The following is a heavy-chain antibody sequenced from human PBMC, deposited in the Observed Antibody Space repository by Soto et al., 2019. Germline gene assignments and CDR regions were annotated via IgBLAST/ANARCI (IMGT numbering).Heavy chain of an antibody. V-gene: IGHV1-18*04. CDR1: GYTFTSYG. J-gene: IGHJ6*02. CDR3: ARVGGYDFWSGYYTYYYYYGMDV. CDR2: ISAYNGNT. Sequence: ASVKVSCKASGYTFTSYGISWVRQAPGQGLEWMGWISAYNGNTNYAQKLQGRVTMTTDTSTSTAYMELRSLRSDDTAVYYCARVGGYDFWSGYYTYYYYYGMDVWGQGTTVTVS. D-gene: IGHD3-3*01.